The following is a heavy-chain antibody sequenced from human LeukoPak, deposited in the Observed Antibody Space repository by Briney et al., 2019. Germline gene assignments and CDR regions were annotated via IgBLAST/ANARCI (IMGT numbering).Heavy chain of an antibody. Sequence: SETLSLTCTVSGGSLSSYYWSWIRQPPRKGLEWIGYIYYSGSTNYNPSLKSRVTISVDTSKNQFSLKLSSVTAADTAVYYCARGGSGSYATKYYYYGMDVWGQGTTVTVSS. D-gene: IGHD3-10*01. CDR2: IYYSGST. CDR3: ARGGSGSYATKYYYYGMDV. J-gene: IGHJ6*02. V-gene: IGHV4-59*01. CDR1: GGSLSSYY.